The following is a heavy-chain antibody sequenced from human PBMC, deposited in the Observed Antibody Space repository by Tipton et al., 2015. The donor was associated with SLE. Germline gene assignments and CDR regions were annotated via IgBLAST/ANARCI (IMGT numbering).Heavy chain of an antibody. CDR2: INHSGST. Sequence: TLSLTCAVYGGSFSGYYWCWIRQPPGKGLEWIGEINHSGSTNYNPSLKSRVTISVDTTKNQFSLKLSSVTAADTAVYYCARVPLTIFGVIIVYYFDYWGQGTLVTVSS. V-gene: IGHV4-34*01. CDR1: GGSFSGYY. D-gene: IGHD3-3*01. CDR3: ARVPLTIFGVIIVYYFDY. J-gene: IGHJ4*02.